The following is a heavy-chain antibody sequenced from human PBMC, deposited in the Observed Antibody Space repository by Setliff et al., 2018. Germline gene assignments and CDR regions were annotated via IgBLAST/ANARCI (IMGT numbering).Heavy chain of an antibody. CDR2: IKGDGSEK. CDR1: GFTFSTYW. CDR3: VRAREAFNWNSYYFAS. D-gene: IGHD1-20*01. V-gene: IGHV3-7*01. Sequence: PGGSLRLSCAASGFTFSTYWMTWIRQAPGKGLEWVANIKGDGSEKYYVDSVEGRFAISRDNAENSLHLQMNSLRAEDTGVYYCVRAREAFNWNSYYFASWGQGTLVTVSS. J-gene: IGHJ4*02.